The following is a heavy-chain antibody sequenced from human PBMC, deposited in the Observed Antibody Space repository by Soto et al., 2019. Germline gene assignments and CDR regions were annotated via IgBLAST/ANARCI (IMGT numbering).Heavy chain of an antibody. CDR1: GGSISRSSYY. CDR2: IYYSGST. Sequence: SENLSLTCTVSGGSISRSSYYWGGIRQPPGKGLEWIGSIYYSGSTYYNPSLKSRVTISVDTSKNQFSLKLSSVTAADTAVYYCARRRYYYDSSGYRGDIWGQGTMVP. V-gene: IGHV4-39*01. J-gene: IGHJ3*02. D-gene: IGHD3-22*01. CDR3: ARRRYYYDSSGYRGDI.